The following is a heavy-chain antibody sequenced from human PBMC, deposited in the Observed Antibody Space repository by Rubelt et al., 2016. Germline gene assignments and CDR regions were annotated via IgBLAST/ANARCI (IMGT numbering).Heavy chain of an antibody. V-gene: IGHV3-33*01. Sequence: VAVIWYDGSNKYYADSVKGRFTISRDYAKNTLYLQMNGLRAEDTAVYYCARGGFCGVNCYSGFDPWGQGTLVTVSS. J-gene: IGHJ5*02. CDR2: IWYDGSNK. CDR3: ARGGFCGVNCYSGFDP. D-gene: IGHD2-15*01.